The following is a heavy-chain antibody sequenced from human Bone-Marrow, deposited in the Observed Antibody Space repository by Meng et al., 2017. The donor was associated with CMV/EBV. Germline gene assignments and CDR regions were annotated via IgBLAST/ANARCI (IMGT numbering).Heavy chain of an antibody. CDR1: GFTFSSYA. J-gene: IGHJ4*02. Sequence: GESLKISCAASGFTFSSYAMSWVRQAPGKGLEWVSAISGSGGSTYYADSVKGRFTISRDNSKNTLYLQMNSLRAEDTAVYYCAISNWGYYFDYWGQGTLVTVSS. CDR3: AISNWGYYFDY. V-gene: IGHV3-23*01. D-gene: IGHD3-16*01. CDR2: ISGSGGST.